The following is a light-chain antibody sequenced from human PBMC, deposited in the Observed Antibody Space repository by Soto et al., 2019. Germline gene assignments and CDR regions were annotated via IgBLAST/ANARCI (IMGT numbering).Light chain of an antibody. CDR1: QSINSW. Sequence: DIQMTQSPSTLSASVGDRVSITCRASQSINSWLAWYQQKPGKAPKLLIYKASGLESGVPSRFSGSGSGTEFTLTISSLQPDGFATYYCQQYNSYSWTFGQGTKVEIK. V-gene: IGKV1-5*03. CDR2: KAS. CDR3: QQYNSYSWT. J-gene: IGKJ1*01.